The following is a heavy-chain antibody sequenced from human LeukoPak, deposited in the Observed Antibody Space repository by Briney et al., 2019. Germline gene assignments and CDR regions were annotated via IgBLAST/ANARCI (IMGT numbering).Heavy chain of an antibody. Sequence: SQTLSLACTVSGNSISSGDNYWSWIRQPAGKGLEWIGRIYTSGSTNYNPSLKSRVTISGDTSKNQFSLKLSSVTAADTAAYYCTRGSVAYYYMDVWGKGTTVTISS. J-gene: IGHJ6*03. CDR1: GNSISSGDNY. D-gene: IGHD2-15*01. V-gene: IGHV4-61*02. CDR3: TRGSVAYYYMDV. CDR2: IYTSGST.